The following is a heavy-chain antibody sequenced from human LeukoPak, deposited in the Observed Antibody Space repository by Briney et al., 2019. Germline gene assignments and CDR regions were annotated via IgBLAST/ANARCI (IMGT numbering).Heavy chain of an antibody. J-gene: IGHJ4*02. V-gene: IGHV3-30-3*01. Sequence: GGSLRLSCAASGFTFSSYAMPWVRQAPGKGLEWVAVISYDGSNEYYADSVKGRFTISRDNSKNTLYLQMNSLRAEDTAVYYCARAGKEYSSYDYWGQGTLVTVSS. CDR3: ARAGKEYSSYDY. CDR2: ISYDGSNE. CDR1: GFTFSSYA. D-gene: IGHD6-6*01.